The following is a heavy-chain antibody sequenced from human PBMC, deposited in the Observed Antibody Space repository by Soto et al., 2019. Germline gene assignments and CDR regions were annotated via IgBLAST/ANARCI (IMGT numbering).Heavy chain of an antibody. Sequence: QVQLQESGPGLVKPSETLSLTCTVSGGSNISYYWSWIRQPPGKGLEWIGYIYYSGSTNYNPSLKSRVTISVDTSKNQFSLKLSSVTAADTVVYYCARDRGYPETYGMDVWGQGTTVTVSS. J-gene: IGHJ6*02. V-gene: IGHV4-59*01. CDR3: ARDRGYPETYGMDV. CDR2: IYYSGST. CDR1: GGSNISYY. D-gene: IGHD3-10*01.